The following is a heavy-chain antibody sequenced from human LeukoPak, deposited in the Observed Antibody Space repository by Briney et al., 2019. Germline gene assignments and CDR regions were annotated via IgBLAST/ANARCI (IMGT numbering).Heavy chain of an antibody. CDR1: GFTFSSYA. J-gene: IGHJ4*02. Sequence: PGGSLRLSCAASGFTFSSYAMTWVRQAPGKGLVWVSRINSDGSSTSYVDSVKGRFTISRDNAKNTLYLQMNSLRAEDTAVYYCARATGYSYGYSRFDYWGQGTLVTVSS. D-gene: IGHD5-18*01. CDR3: ARATGYSYGYSRFDY. V-gene: IGHV3-74*01. CDR2: INSDGSST.